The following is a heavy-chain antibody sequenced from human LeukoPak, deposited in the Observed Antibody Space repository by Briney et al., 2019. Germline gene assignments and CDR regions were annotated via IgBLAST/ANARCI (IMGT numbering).Heavy chain of an antibody. CDR3: ACSHYYYYYMDV. CDR2: IKQDGSEK. D-gene: IGHD3-10*02. J-gene: IGHJ6*03. CDR1: GFTFSSYW. V-gene: IGHV3-7*01. Sequence: GGSLRLSCAASGFTFSSYWMSWVRQAPGKGLEWVANIKQDGSEKYYVDSVKGRFTISRDNAKNSLYLQMNSLRAEDTAVYYRACSHYYYYYMDVWGKGTTVAVSS.